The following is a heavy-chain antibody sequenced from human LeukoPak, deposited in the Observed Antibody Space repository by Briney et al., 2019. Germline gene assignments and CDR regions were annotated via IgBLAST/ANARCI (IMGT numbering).Heavy chain of an antibody. CDR2: INHSGST. J-gene: IGHJ5*02. CDR1: GGSFSGYY. Sequence: SETLSLTCAVYGGSFSGYYWSWTRQPPGKGLEWIGEINHSGSTNYNPSLKSRVTISVDTSKNQFSLKLSSVTAADTAVYYCARSPGIAAAGPRFDPWGQGTLVTVSS. D-gene: IGHD6-13*01. CDR3: ARSPGIAAAGPRFDP. V-gene: IGHV4-34*01.